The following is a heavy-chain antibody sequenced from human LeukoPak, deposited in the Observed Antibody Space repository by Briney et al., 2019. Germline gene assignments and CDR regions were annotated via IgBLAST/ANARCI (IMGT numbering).Heavy chain of an antibody. CDR2: IYSSGST. D-gene: IGHD2-21*01. CDR1: GDSIRSYY. CDR3: ARCGGGDCYFFEY. Sequence: PSETLSLTCTVSGDSIRSYYWSWIRQPPGKGLEWIGYIYSSGSTNYNPSLESRVTISVDTYKNQFSLKLSSVTAADTAVYYCARCGGGDCYFFEYWGQGTLVTVSS. V-gene: IGHV4-59*01. J-gene: IGHJ4*02.